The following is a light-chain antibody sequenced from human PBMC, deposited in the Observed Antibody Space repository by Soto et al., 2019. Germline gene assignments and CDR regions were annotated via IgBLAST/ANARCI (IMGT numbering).Light chain of an antibody. CDR2: DVS. Sequence: SALTQPASVSGSPGQSITISCTGTSSDVGGYNYVSWYQQRPGKAPKLMIYDVSNRPSGVSNRFSGSKSGNTASLTISGLQAEDEADYYCSSYTSSSTLVFGGGTKLTVL. V-gene: IGLV2-14*01. CDR1: SSDVGGYNY. CDR3: SSYTSSSTLV. J-gene: IGLJ2*01.